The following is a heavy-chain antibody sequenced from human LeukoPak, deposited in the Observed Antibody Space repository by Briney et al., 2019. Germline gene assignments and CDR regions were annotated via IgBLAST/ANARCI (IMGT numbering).Heavy chain of an antibody. CDR1: GYTLTELS. J-gene: IGHJ3*02. Sequence: ASVKVSCKVSGYTLTELSMHWVRQAPGKGLEWMGGFDPKDGETIYAQKFQGRVTMTEDTSTDTAYMELSSLRSEDTAVYYCALSPCSSTSCYTGPDAFDIWGQETMVTVSS. V-gene: IGHV1-24*01. D-gene: IGHD2-2*02. CDR2: FDPKDGET. CDR3: ALSPCSSTSCYTGPDAFDI.